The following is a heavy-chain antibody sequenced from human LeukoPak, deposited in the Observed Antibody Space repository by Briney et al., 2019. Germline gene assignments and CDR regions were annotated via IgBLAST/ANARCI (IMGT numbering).Heavy chain of an antibody. Sequence: GGSLRLSCAASGFTFSNAWMSWVRQAPGKGLEWVGRIPSKTAGGTTDYAAPVNGRFTISRDYSENTLYLQMHSLKTEDTAVYHCTTNLGDFWGQGTLVTVSS. CDR3: TTNLGDF. CDR1: GFTFSNAW. CDR2: IPSKTAGGTT. V-gene: IGHV3-15*01. J-gene: IGHJ4*02.